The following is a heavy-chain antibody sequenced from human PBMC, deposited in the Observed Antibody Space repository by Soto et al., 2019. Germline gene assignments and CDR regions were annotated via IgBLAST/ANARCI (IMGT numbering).Heavy chain of an antibody. CDR1: GYTFTSYD. V-gene: IGHV1-8*01. Sequence: ASVKVSCKASGYTFTSYDINWVRQATGQGLEWMGWMNPNSGNTGYAQKFQGRVTMTRNTSTSTAYMELSSLRSEDTAVYYCARHYYDKGTLDYWGQGTLVTVSS. J-gene: IGHJ4*02. D-gene: IGHD3-22*01. CDR2: MNPNSGNT. CDR3: ARHYYDKGTLDY.